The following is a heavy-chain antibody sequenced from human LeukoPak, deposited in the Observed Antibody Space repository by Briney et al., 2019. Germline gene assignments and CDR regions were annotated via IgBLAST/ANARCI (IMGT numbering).Heavy chain of an antibody. J-gene: IGHJ4*02. D-gene: IGHD1-26*01. CDR2: ISAYNGNT. CDR3: ARGTLWEPGNY. Sequence: ASVKVSCKASGYIFNNYGISWVRQAPGQGLEWMGWISAYNGNTISAQKFQDRVTLATDTPTNTVYMELRTLSFDDTAIYFCARGTLWEPGNYWGQGTLVTVSS. V-gene: IGHV1-18*01. CDR1: GYIFNNYG.